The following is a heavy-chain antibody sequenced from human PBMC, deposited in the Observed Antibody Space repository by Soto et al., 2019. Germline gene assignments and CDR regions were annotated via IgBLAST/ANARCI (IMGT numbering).Heavy chain of an antibody. V-gene: IGHV1-58*01. Sequence: ASVKVSCKASGFTFTSSAVQWVRQARGQRLEWIGWIVVGSGNTNYAQKFQEGVTITRDMSTSTAYMELSSLRSEDTAVYYCAAAPYYDFWSGSYGMDVWGQGTTVTVSS. CDR3: AAAPYYDFWSGSYGMDV. CDR2: IVVGSGNT. D-gene: IGHD3-3*01. J-gene: IGHJ6*02. CDR1: GFTFTSSA.